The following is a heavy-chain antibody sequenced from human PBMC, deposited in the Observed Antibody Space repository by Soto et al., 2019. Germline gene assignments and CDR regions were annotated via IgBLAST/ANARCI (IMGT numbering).Heavy chain of an antibody. CDR3: ARDVTTAEFYYDYGMDV. CDR1: GFTFSSYG. V-gene: IGHV3-33*01. CDR2: IWYDGSNK. D-gene: IGHD4-17*01. Sequence: QVQLVESGGGVVQPGRSLRLSCAASGFTFSSYGMHWVRQAPGKGLEWVAVIWYDGSNKYYADSVKGRFTIYRDNSKNTLYLQMNSLRAEDTSVYYCARDVTTAEFYYDYGMDVWGQGTTVTVSS. J-gene: IGHJ6*02.